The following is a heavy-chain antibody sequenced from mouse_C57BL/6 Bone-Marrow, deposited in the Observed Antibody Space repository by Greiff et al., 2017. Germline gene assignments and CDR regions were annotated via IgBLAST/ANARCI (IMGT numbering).Heavy chain of an antibody. D-gene: IGHD1-1*01. CDR1: GYAFTNYL. V-gene: IGHV1-54*01. CDR2: INPGSGGT. Sequence: VQLQQSGAELVRPGTSVKVSCKASGYAFTNYLIEWVKQRPGQGLEWIGVINPGSGGTKYNEKFKGKATLTADKSSSTAYMQLSSLTSEDSAVYFCARHYGSSFFAYWGQGTLVTVSA. J-gene: IGHJ3*01. CDR3: ARHYGSSFFAY.